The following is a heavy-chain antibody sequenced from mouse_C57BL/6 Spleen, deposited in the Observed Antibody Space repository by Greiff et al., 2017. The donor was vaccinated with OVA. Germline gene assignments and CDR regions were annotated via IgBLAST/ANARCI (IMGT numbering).Heavy chain of an antibody. CDR1: GFTFSDYY. J-gene: IGHJ4*01. CDR3: ARHGYDVGYAMDY. D-gene: IGHD2-2*01. CDR2: ISNGGGST. V-gene: IGHV5-12*01. Sequence: EVKLQESGGGLVQPGGSLKLSCAASGFTFSDYYMYWVRQTPEKRLEWVAYISNGGGSTYYPDTVKGRFTISRDNAKNTLYLQMSRLKSEDTAIYYCARHGYDVGYAMDYWGQGTSVTVSS.